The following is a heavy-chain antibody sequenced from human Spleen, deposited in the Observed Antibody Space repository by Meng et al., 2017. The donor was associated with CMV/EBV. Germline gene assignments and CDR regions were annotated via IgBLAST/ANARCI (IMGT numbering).Heavy chain of an antibody. J-gene: IGHJ5*02. CDR3: AREAQLLWFHSGWFRP. V-gene: IGHV4-34*01. D-gene: IGHD3-10*01. CDR1: GGSFTGFS. Sequence: GGSFTGFSWSWIRQAPGKGLEWIGEINHSGSTNYNPSLKSRLTIFLDTSANQFSLKLSSVTAADTAVYYCAREAQLLWFHSGWFRPWGQGTLVTVSS. CDR2: INHSGST.